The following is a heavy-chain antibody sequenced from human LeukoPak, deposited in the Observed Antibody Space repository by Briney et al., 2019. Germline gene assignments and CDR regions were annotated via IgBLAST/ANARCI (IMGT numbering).Heavy chain of an antibody. J-gene: IGHJ4*02. CDR3: ARDGPHYSNFNQPFDY. CDR2: IIPIFGTA. D-gene: IGHD4-11*01. CDR1: GGTFSSYA. Sequence: AASVKVSCKASGGTFSSYAISWVRQAPGQGLEWMGGIIPIFGTANYAQKFQGRVTITADESTSTAYMELSSLRSEDTAVYYCARDGPHYSNFNQPFDYWGQGTLVTVSS. V-gene: IGHV1-69*13.